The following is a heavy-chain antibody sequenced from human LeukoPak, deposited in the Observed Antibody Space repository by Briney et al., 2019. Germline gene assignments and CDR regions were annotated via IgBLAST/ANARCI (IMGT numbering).Heavy chain of an antibody. CDR3: AKDVAAAAPYYFDY. CDR2: IRYDGSNE. D-gene: IGHD6-13*01. V-gene: IGHV3-30*02. Sequence: PGGSLRLSCAASGFTFSSYGMHWVRQAPGKGLEWVAFIRYDGSNEYYADSVKGRFTISRDNSKNTLYLQMNSLRAEDTAVYYCAKDVAAAAPYYFDYWGQGTLVTVSS. J-gene: IGHJ4*02. CDR1: GFTFSSYG.